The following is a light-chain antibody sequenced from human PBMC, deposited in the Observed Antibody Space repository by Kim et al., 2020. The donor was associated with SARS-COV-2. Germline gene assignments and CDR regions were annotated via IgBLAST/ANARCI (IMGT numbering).Light chain of an antibody. V-gene: IGLV3-19*01. CDR1: ILRIYH. J-gene: IGLJ2*01. CDR3: SSRDNNSRDSSGKHRI. Sequence: SSELTQDPTVSVALGQTVRITCQGDILRIYHASWYQQKPGQAPILVMYGENNRPAGIPDRFSGSTSGSTASLTITGAQAEDEADYYCSSRDNNSRDSSGKHRIFGGGTQLTVL. CDR2: GEN.